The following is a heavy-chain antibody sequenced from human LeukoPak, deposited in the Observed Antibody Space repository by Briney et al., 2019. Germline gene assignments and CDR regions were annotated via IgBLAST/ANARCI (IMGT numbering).Heavy chain of an antibody. J-gene: IGHJ4*02. CDR3: ASYDDRAAYFEY. CDR2: IYSGGTT. V-gene: IGHV3-66*02. Sequence: GGSLRLSCAASGFTVSNYYMSWVRQAPGKGLEWVSVIYSGGTTYYADSVRGRFTISRDNSKNTVHLQMNSLRPEDTAVYYCASYDDRAAYFEYWGQGTLVTVSS. CDR1: GFTVSNYY. D-gene: IGHD3-16*01.